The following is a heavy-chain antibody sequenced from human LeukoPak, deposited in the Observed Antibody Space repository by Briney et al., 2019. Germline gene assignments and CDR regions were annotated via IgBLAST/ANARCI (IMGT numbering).Heavy chain of an antibody. CDR1: GGSISSSNW. J-gene: IGHJ4*02. CDR3: ARLSLKVLEWSPTKGKETHYFDY. D-gene: IGHD3-3*01. V-gene: IGHV4-4*02. Sequence: PSGTLSLTCAVSGGSISSSNWWSWVRQPPGKGLEWIGEIYHSGSTNYNPSLKSRVTILEDKSKNQFSLKMSSVTAADTAVYYCARLSLKVLEWSPTKGKETHYFDYWGQGTLVTVSS. CDR2: IYHSGST.